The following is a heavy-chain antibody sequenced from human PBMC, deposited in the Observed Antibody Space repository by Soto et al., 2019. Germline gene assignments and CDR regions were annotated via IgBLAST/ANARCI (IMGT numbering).Heavy chain of an antibody. Sequence: EVQLVESGGGLVQPGGSLRLSCAASGFTFSSHWMHWVRQAPGKGLVWVSRISPDGRSTVYADSVKGRFTISRDNAKNTLYLQMNSLRAEDTAEYYCASGALPRDDSLDIWGQGTMVTVSS. CDR3: ASGALPRDDSLDI. CDR1: GFTFSSHW. V-gene: IGHV3-74*01. D-gene: IGHD3-22*01. CDR2: ISPDGRST. J-gene: IGHJ3*02.